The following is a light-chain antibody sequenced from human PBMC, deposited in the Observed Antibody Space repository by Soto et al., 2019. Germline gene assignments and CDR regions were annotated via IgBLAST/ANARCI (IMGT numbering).Light chain of an antibody. CDR1: QSISIN. CDR2: GAT. CDR3: QQYNNWPRT. J-gene: IGKJ1*01. Sequence: EIVLTQSPGTLSVSPGDRVTLSCRASQSISINLAWYQPKPGQAPRLLIHGATTRATGIPARFSGSGSGTEFTLTISSLQSEDFAVYYCQQYNNWPRTFGQGTKVDI. V-gene: IGKV3-15*01.